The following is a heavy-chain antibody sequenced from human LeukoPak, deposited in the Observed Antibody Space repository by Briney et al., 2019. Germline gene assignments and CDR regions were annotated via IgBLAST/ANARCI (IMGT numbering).Heavy chain of an antibody. CDR2: INPNSGGT. J-gene: IGHJ5*02. D-gene: IGHD3-3*01. V-gene: IGHV1-2*02. CDR1: GYTFTGYC. CDR3: ARDPYYDFWSGVFDP. Sequence: ASVKVSCKASGYTFTGYCMHWVRQAPGQGLEWMGWINPNSGGTNYAQKFQGRVTMTRDTSISTAYMELSGLRSDDTAVYYCARDPYYDFWSGVFDPWGQGTLVTVSS.